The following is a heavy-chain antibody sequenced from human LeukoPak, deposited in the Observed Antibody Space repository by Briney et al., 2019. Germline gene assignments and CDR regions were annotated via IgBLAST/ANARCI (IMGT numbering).Heavy chain of an antibody. V-gene: IGHV4-39*07. J-gene: IGHJ4*02. D-gene: IGHD6-19*01. CDR3: AREAAVVH. CDR2: IYYSGST. CDR1: GGSISSSSYY. Sequence: ASETLSLTCTVSGGSISSSSYYWGWIRQPPGKGLEWIGSIYYSGSTYYNPSLKSRVTISVDTSKNQFSLKLSSVTAADTAVYYCAREAAVVHWGQGTLVTVSS.